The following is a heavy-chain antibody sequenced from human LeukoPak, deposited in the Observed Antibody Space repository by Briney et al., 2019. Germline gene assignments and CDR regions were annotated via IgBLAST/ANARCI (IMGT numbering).Heavy chain of an antibody. CDR1: GFTFDDYG. CDR2: INWNGGST. V-gene: IGHV3-20*04. CDR3: ARDRHYGTTVAYDAFDI. J-gene: IGHJ3*02. D-gene: IGHD1-14*01. Sequence: GGSLRLSCAASGFTFDDYGMSWVRQAPGKGLEWVSGINWNGGSTGYADSVKGRFTISRDNAKNSLYLQMNSLRAEDTALYYCARDRHYGTTVAYDAFDIWGQGTMVTVSS.